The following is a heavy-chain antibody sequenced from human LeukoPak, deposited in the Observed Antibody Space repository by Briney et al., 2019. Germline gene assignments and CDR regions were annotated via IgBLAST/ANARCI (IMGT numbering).Heavy chain of an antibody. D-gene: IGHD3-22*01. Sequence: ASVKVSCRASGYTFTVNYIHWVRQAPGQGLEWMGWMNPNTGGTKYAPKFQGRVTMTRDTSISTAYMELSRLRSDDTAVYYCARGGDYYDSSGYYDDAFDIWGQGTMVTVSS. CDR1: GYTFTVNY. V-gene: IGHV1-2*02. CDR3: ARGGDYYDSSGYYDDAFDI. J-gene: IGHJ3*02. CDR2: MNPNTGGT.